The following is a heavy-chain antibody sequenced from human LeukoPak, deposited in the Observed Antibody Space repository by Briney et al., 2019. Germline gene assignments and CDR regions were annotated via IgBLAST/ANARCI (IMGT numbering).Heavy chain of an antibody. Sequence: PSETLSLTCTVSGGSISSSSYYWGWIRQPPGTGLEWIGSIYYSGSTYYNPSLKSRVTISVDTSKNQFSLKLSSVTAADTAVYYCARDSVVVIAATPGNYFDYWGQGTLVTVSS. V-gene: IGHV4-39*07. CDR2: IYYSGST. J-gene: IGHJ4*02. D-gene: IGHD2-15*01. CDR1: GGSISSSSYY. CDR3: ARDSVVVIAATPGNYFDY.